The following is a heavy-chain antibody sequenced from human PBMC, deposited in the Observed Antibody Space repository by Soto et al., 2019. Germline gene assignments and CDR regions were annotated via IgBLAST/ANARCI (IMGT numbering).Heavy chain of an antibody. Sequence: GGSLRLSCAASGFTFSSYAMSWVRQAPGKGLEWVSAISGSGGSTYYADSVKGRFTISRDNSKNSVFLQMSSLGPQDTATYYCARRLTTSVTAMGYWGQGTLVTVSS. CDR3: ARRLTTSVTAMGY. V-gene: IGHV3-23*01. D-gene: IGHD4-17*01. J-gene: IGHJ4*02. CDR2: ISGSGGST. CDR1: GFTFSSYA.